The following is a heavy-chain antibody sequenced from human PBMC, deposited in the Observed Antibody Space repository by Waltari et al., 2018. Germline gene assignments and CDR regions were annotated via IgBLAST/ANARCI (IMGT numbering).Heavy chain of an antibody. Sequence: QVQLVESGGGVVQPGRSLSLPCAASGFSFSDFAMLWVRQAPGQGLEWVVLILYDGRSAYYADSVNGRFTISRDSSKNTLYLQMNSLRREDTAVYFCAREIRGYYPAYWGQGSLVTVSS. J-gene: IGHJ4*02. V-gene: IGHV3-30*04. CDR3: AREIRGYYPAY. CDR2: ILYDGRSA. CDR1: GFSFSDFA. D-gene: IGHD2-21*01.